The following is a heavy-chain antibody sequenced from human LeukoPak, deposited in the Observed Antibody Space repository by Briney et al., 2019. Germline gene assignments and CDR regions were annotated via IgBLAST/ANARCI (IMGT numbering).Heavy chain of an antibody. CDR3: ARHPNIMITFGGVIA. CDR1: GFTVSSNY. D-gene: IGHD3-16*02. Sequence: GSLRLSCAASGFTVSSNYMSWVRQPPGKGLEWIGNIYYGGSTYYNPSLKSRVIISVDTSKNQFSLKLSSVTAADTAVYYCARHPNIMITFGGVIAWGQGTMVTVSS. J-gene: IGHJ3*01. CDR2: IYYGGST. V-gene: IGHV4-39*01.